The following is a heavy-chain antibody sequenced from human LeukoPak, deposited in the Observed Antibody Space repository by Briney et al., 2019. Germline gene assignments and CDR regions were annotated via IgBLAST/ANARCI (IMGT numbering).Heavy chain of an antibody. V-gene: IGHV3-23*01. D-gene: IGHD3-10*01. CDR1: GFTFSSYA. CDR3: AKHVSGSLFYFDY. Sequence: PGGSLRLSCAVSGFTFSSYAMSWVRQAPGKGLEWVSGISGTGYNTYYADSVKGRFTISRDNSKNTLYLQMNSLGAEDTAVYYCAKHVSGSLFYFDYWGQRTLVTVSS. CDR2: ISGTGYNT. J-gene: IGHJ4*02.